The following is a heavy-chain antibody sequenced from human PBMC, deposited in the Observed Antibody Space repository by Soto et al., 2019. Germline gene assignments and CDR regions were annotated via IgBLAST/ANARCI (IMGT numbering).Heavy chain of an antibody. D-gene: IGHD1-26*01. J-gene: IGHJ4*02. CDR3: AKDEGVGGTLGLFDY. Sequence: QVQLVESGGGAVQPGESLRLSCVAVEFDFTYCAKHWVRQAPGKGLESVAVMSSDGSKIHHTDSVKGRFTISRDNSKNTLYLQMNSLRKEDTAVYFCAKDEGVGGTLGLFDYWGQGTLVSVSS. V-gene: IGHV3-30*18. CDR2: MSSDGSKI. CDR1: EFDFTYCA.